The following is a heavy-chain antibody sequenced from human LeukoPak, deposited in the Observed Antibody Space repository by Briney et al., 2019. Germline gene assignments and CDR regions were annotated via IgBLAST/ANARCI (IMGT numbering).Heavy chain of an antibody. CDR1: GITLSNYG. D-gene: IGHD6-19*01. CDR3: AKACGYSSGWYSVYYYYGMDV. V-gene: IGHV3-30*18. J-gene: IGHJ6*02. Sequence: PGGSLRLSCAVSGITLSNYGMHWVRQAPGKGLEWVAVVSYDGSNKYYADSVKGRFTISRDNSKNTLYLQMNSLRAEDTAVYYCAKACGYSSGWYSVYYYYGMDVWGQGTTVTVSS. CDR2: VSYDGSNK.